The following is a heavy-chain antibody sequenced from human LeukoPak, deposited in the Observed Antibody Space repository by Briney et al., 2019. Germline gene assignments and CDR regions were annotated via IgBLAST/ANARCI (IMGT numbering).Heavy chain of an antibody. Sequence: GGSLRLSCAASGFTFSSYWMHWVRQAPGKWLVSVSRINSDGSSTSYADSVKGRFTISRDNAKNTLYMQMNSLRAEDTAVYYCARGSSGSYPGYFDYWGQGTLVTVSS. CDR2: INSDGSST. J-gene: IGHJ4*02. CDR3: ARGSSGSYPGYFDY. D-gene: IGHD1-26*01. CDR1: GFTFSSYW. V-gene: IGHV3-74*01.